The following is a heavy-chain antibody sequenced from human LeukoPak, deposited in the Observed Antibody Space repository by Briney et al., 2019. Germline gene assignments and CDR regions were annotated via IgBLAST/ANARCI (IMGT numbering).Heavy chain of an antibody. D-gene: IGHD3-22*01. CDR3: ARDGDYSSGYLTFDY. V-gene: IGHV4-59*01. CDR2: IYYSGST. J-gene: IGHJ4*02. Sequence: SETLSLTCTVSGGSISSYYWSWIRQPPGKGLEWIGYIYYSGSTNYNPSLKSRVTISVDTSKNQFSLKLSSVTAADTAVYYCARDGDYSSGYLTFDYWGQGTLATVSS. CDR1: GGSISSYY.